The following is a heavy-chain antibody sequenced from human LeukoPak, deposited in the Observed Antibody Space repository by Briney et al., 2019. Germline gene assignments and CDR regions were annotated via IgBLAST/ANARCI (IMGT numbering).Heavy chain of an antibody. V-gene: IGHV4-59*01. J-gene: IGHJ4*02. D-gene: IGHD1-1*01. Sequence: SETLSLTCTVSGGSISSYYWNWIRQPPGKGLEWIGYVYYRVNTNYNPSLKSRLTISVDTSKSQFSLKVSSVTAADTAVYYCARARTRGNNWYFDYWGQGTLVTVSS. CDR1: GGSISSYY. CDR3: ARARTRGNNWYFDY. CDR2: VYYRVNT.